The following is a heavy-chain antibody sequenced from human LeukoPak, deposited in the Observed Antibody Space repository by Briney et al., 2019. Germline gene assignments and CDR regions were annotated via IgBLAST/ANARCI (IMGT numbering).Heavy chain of an antibody. Sequence: SETLSLTCAVYGGSFSGYYWSWIRQPPGKGLEWIGYIYYSGSTNYNPSLKSRVTISVDTSKNQFSLKLSSVTAADTAVYYCARDRAAMVDYWGQGTLVTVSS. CDR1: GGSFSGYY. D-gene: IGHD5-18*01. V-gene: IGHV4-59*01. J-gene: IGHJ4*02. CDR3: ARDRAAMVDY. CDR2: IYYSGST.